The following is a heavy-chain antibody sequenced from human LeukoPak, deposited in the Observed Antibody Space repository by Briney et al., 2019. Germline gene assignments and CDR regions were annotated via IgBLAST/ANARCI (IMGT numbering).Heavy chain of an antibody. V-gene: IGHV4-30-4*08. Sequence: PSQTLSLTCTVSGGSISSGDYYWSWIRQPPGKGLEWIGYIYYSGSTYYNPSLKSRVTISVDTSKNQFSLKLSSVTAADTAVYYCARVHCSSTSCYQGINFDYWGQGTLVTVSS. D-gene: IGHD2-2*01. CDR1: GGSISSGDYY. CDR3: ARVHCSSTSCYQGINFDY. J-gene: IGHJ4*02. CDR2: IYYSGST.